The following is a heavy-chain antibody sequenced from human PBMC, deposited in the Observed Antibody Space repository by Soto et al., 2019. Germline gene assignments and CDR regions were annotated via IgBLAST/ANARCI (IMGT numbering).Heavy chain of an antibody. CDR2: ISAYNRDA. CDR1: GYTFTKYG. CDR3: ATDPVPTKPGYISVCCFDY. J-gene: IGHJ4*02. D-gene: IGHD6-19*01. V-gene: IGHV1-18*01. Sequence: ASVKGACKASGYTFTKYGFSWIRQATGQGPEWMGWISAYNRDAVYAQKFQGRVTMTTDTSTTTGYMELRSLTSDDTAVYYCATDPVPTKPGYISVCCFDYWGQRPLVTVSS.